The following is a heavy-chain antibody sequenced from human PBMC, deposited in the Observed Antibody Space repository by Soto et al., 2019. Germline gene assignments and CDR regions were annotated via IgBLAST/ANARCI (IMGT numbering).Heavy chain of an antibody. D-gene: IGHD3-16*02. CDR1: GGSISSSTYY. CDR3: ATGIEAQYYDHVWGSYRPQYYFDY. Sequence: SETLSLTCTVSGGSISSSTYYWGWIRQPPGKGLEWIGSIYYSGSTYYNPSLKSRVTISVDTSKNQFSLKLSSVTAADTAVYYCATGIEAQYYDHVWGSYRPQYYFDYWGQGTLVTAS. V-gene: IGHV4-39*01. CDR2: IYYSGST. J-gene: IGHJ4*02.